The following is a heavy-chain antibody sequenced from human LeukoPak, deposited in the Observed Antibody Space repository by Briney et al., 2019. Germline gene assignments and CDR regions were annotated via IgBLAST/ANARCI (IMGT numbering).Heavy chain of an antibody. D-gene: IGHD1-26*01. Sequence: SETLSLTCAVYGGSFSGYYWSWIRQPPGKGLEWIGRVSHTGSTDYNPSLRSRVTISVDTSKNQFSLKLSSVTADTAVYYCAIWAGATYYWGQGTLVTVSS. CDR2: VSHTGST. CDR3: AIWAGATYY. CDR1: GGSFSGYY. J-gene: IGHJ4*02. V-gene: IGHV4-34*01.